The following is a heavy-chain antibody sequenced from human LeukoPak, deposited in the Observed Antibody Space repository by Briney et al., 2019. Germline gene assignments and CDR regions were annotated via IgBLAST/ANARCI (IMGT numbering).Heavy chain of an antibody. V-gene: IGHV4-59*01. CDR3: ARTWSGGSSWRTFDY. J-gene: IGHJ4*02. Sequence: PSEPLTLTCTVSGHSISSYYWSWIRQPTGKALEWIGYIYYSGSTNYNPSLKSRVTISVDTSKNQFSLKLSSVTAADTAVYYCARTWSGGSSWRTFDYWGQGTLVTVSS. D-gene: IGHD6-13*01. CDR2: IYYSGST. CDR1: GHSISSYY.